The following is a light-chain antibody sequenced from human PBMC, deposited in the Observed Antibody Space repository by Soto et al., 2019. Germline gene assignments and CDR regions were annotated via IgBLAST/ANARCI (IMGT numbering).Light chain of an antibody. Sequence: EIGLTQSPATLSLSPGERATLSCRASQSVSSYLAGYQQKPGQAPRLLIYDASNRATGIADRFSGSGSGTDFTLTISRLEPEDFAVYYCQQYGSSPPITFGQGTDWRL. CDR1: QSVSSY. V-gene: IGKV3-20*01. CDR2: DAS. CDR3: QQYGSSPPIT. J-gene: IGKJ5*01.